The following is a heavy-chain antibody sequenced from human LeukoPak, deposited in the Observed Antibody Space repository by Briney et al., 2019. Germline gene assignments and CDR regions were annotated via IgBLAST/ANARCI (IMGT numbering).Heavy chain of an antibody. CDR1: GDSINNNNYY. CDR3: AREASFGELFSGIFDY. J-gene: IGHJ4*02. V-gene: IGHV4-39*07. D-gene: IGHD3-10*01. Sequence: PSETLSLTCTVSGDSINNNNYYWGWIRQPPGKGLEWIGSIYYSGSTYYNPSLKSRVTISVDTSKNQFSLKLSSVTAADTAVYYCAREASFGELFSGIFDYWGQGTLVTVSS. CDR2: IYYSGST.